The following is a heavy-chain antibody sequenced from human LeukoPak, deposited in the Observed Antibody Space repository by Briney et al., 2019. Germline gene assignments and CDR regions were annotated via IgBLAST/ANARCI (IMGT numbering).Heavy chain of an antibody. Sequence: GGSLRLSCAASGFTFDDYGMSWVRQAPGKGLEWVSGINWNGGSTGYADSVKGRFTISRDNAKNSLYLQMNSLRAEDTALYYCARVPAELFGGYDYYYYYYMDVWGKGTTVTVSS. CDR2: INWNGGST. D-gene: IGHD3-16*01. V-gene: IGHV3-20*04. CDR3: ARVPAELFGGYDYYYYYYMDV. CDR1: GFTFDDYG. J-gene: IGHJ6*03.